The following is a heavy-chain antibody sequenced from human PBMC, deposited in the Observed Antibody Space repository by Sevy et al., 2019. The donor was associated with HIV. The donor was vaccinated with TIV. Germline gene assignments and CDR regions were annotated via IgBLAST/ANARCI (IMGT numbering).Heavy chain of an antibody. V-gene: IGHV3-30*04. Sequence: GGSLRLSCAASGFTFSSYAMHWVRQAPGKGLEWVAVISYDGSNKYYADSVKGRFTISRDNPKNTLYLQMNSLRAEDTVVYYCARLYGSGSYFDYWGQGTLVTVSS. D-gene: IGHD3-10*01. J-gene: IGHJ4*02. CDR2: ISYDGSNK. CDR3: ARLYGSGSYFDY. CDR1: GFTFSSYA.